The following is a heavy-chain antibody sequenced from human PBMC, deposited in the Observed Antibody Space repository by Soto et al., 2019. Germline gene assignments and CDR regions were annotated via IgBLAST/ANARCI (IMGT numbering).Heavy chain of an antibody. D-gene: IGHD6-13*01. J-gene: IGHJ3*02. CDR1: SGSISSSNW. V-gene: IGHV4-4*02. CDR2: IYHSGST. CDR3: ARDPIAAAGNDAFDI. Sequence: QVQLQESGPGLVKPSGTLSLTCAVSSGSISSSNWWGWVRQPPGKGLGWIGEIYHSGSTNYNPSLKSRVTISVDKSKNQFSLKLSSVTAADTAVYYCARDPIAAAGNDAFDIWGQGTMVTVSS.